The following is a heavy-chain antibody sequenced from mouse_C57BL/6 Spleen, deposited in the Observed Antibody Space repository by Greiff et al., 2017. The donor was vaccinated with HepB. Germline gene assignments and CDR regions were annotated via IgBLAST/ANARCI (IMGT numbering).Heavy chain of an antibody. CDR1: GYAFSSSW. CDR3: GSTAQATGFAY. V-gene: IGHV1-82*01. J-gene: IGHJ3*01. Sequence: QVQLQQSGPELVKPGASVKISCKASGYAFSSSWMNWVKQRPGKGLEWIGRIYPGDGDTNYNGKFKGKATLTADKSSSTAYMQLSSLTSEDSAVYFCGSTAQATGFAYWGQGTLVTVSA. D-gene: IGHD3-2*02. CDR2: IYPGDGDT.